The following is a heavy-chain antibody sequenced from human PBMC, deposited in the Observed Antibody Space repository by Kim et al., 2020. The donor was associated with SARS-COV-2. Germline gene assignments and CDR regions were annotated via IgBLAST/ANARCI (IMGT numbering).Heavy chain of an antibody. J-gene: IGHJ6*04. CDR3: ASSSTIVVPTMARASKYYYYYGVDV. Sequence: GGSLRLSCAASGFSFSSFWMHWVRQAPGKGLVWVSRIDSDGSSTTYADSVKGRFTISRDNAKNTLYLQMNSLRAEDTAVYYCASSSTIVVPTMARASKYYYYYGVDVWGDGTTVTVSS. CDR1: GFSFSSFW. V-gene: IGHV3-74*01. CDR2: IDSDGSST. D-gene: IGHD2-21*01.